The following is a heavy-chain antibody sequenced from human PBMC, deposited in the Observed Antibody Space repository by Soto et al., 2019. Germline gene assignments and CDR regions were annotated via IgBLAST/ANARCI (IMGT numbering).Heavy chain of an antibody. CDR3: AKTPALRIVGAPNLYFDL. J-gene: IGHJ2*01. CDR2: ISGSGGST. Sequence: EVQLLESGGGLVQPGGSLRLSCAASGFTFSSYAMSWVRQAPGKGLEWVSAISGSGGSTYYADSVKGRFTISRDNSKNTLYLQMNSLRAEDTAVYYCAKTPALRIVGAPNLYFDLWGRGTLVTVSS. D-gene: IGHD1-26*01. CDR1: GFTFSSYA. V-gene: IGHV3-23*01.